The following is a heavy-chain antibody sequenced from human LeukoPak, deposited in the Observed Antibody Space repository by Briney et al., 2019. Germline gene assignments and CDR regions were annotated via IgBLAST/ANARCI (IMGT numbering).Heavy chain of an antibody. CDR2: ISRSGTTM. D-gene: IGHD4-11*01. Sequence: HPGGSLRLSCVASGFTLSSYEMNWVRQAPGKGLEWVSYISRSGTTMYFADSVKGRFTISGDNAKNSLYLQMNSLRAEDTAVYYCAREKDYTRDAFDIWGQGTMVTVSS. CDR3: AREKDYTRDAFDI. V-gene: IGHV3-48*03. J-gene: IGHJ3*02. CDR1: GFTLSSYE.